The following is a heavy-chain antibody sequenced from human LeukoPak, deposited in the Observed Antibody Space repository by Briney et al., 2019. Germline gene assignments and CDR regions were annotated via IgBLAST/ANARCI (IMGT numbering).Heavy chain of an antibody. V-gene: IGHV7-4-1*02. D-gene: IGHD5-24*01. CDR1: GYTFTNNG. CDR2: INTNTGNP. J-gene: IGHJ4*02. Sequence: ASVKVSCKASGYTFTNNGMNWVRQTPGQGLEWMGWINTNTGNPTYAQGFTGRFVFSLDTSVSTAYLLISSLKAEDTAVYYCARGGYNPSDYWGQGTLVTVSS. CDR3: ARGGYNPSDY.